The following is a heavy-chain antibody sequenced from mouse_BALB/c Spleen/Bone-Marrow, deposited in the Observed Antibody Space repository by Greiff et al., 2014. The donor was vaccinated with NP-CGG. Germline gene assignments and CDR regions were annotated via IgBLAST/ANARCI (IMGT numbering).Heavy chain of an antibody. CDR1: GFNIKDTY. CDR3: GRVWDTCYYHAMDY. D-gene: IGHD5-1-1*01. V-gene: IGHV14-3*02. J-gene: IGHJ4*01. Sequence: VQLQQSGAELVKPGASVKLSCTASGFNIKDTYMHWVKQRPEQGLEWIGRIDPANGNTKYDPKFQGKATLTADKSSNTAYLQLDRLTSEDTAVYYCGRVWDTCYYHAMDYWGQGTSVTVSS. CDR2: IDPANGNT.